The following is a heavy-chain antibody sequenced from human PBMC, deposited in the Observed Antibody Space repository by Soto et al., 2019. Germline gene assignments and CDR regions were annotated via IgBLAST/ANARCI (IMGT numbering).Heavy chain of an antibody. V-gene: IGHV4-4*07. Sequence: PETLSLTCTVSGGSFSNYYWSWIRQPAGKGLEWIGRIYISGSTHYNPSLQSRVTMSVDTSKNQFSLILSSVTAADTAVYYCAKSGTSSWNMWFDTWGQGTLVTVSS. CDR2: IYISGST. CDR1: GGSFSNYY. CDR3: AKSGTSSWNMWFDT. D-gene: IGHD6-13*01. J-gene: IGHJ5*02.